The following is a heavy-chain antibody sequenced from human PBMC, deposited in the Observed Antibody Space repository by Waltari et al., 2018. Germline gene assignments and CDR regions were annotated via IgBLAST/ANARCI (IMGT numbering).Heavy chain of an antibody. J-gene: IGHJ4*02. CDR3: ARAADFGNYLRYPFDY. Sequence: QVQLQQWGAGLLKPSETLSLTCAVYGGSFSGYYWSWIRQPPGKGLEWIGEINHSGSTNYNPSLKSRVTISVDTSKNQFSLKLSSVTAADTAVYYCARAADFGNYLRYPFDYWGQGTLVTVSS. CDR1: GGSFSGYY. D-gene: IGHD1-7*01. V-gene: IGHV4-34*01. CDR2: INHSGST.